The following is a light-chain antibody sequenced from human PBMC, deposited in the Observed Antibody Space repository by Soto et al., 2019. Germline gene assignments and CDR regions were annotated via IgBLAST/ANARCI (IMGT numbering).Light chain of an antibody. Sequence: DIQMTQSPSTLSASVGDRATITCRASQSISSWLAWYQQKPGQAPKLLIYKASDLQSGIASRFSGSGSGTEFTLTISSLQPDDYATYYCQQYKVYPYIFGQGTKLE. V-gene: IGKV1-5*03. J-gene: IGKJ2*01. CDR2: KAS. CDR1: QSISSW. CDR3: QQYKVYPYI.